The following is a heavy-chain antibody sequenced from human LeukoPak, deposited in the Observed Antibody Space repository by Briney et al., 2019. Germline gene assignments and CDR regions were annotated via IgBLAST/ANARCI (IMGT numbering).Heavy chain of an antibody. V-gene: IGHV4-61*09. CDR2: VYSTGNT. Sequence: PSETLSLTCTVSGVSISSGNFYWSWIRQSAGKGLEWIGHVYSTGNTKYNPSLKSRVTISADTSKNQISLRLRSVTAADTAMFYCARDQEGMDVWGQGTTVTVSS. J-gene: IGHJ6*02. CDR1: GVSISSGNFY. CDR3: ARDQEGMDV.